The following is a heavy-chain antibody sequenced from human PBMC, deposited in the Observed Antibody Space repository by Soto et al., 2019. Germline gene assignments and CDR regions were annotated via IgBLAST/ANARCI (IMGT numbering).Heavy chain of an antibody. CDR3: ARDSRYSSSWLNYYYGMDV. V-gene: IGHV4-61*01. J-gene: IGHJ6*02. D-gene: IGHD6-13*01. CDR2: IYYSGST. CDR1: GGSVSSGSYY. Sequence: PSETLSLTCTVSGGSVSSGSYYWSWIRQPPGKGLEWIGYIYYSGSTNYNPSLKSRVTISVDTSKNQFSLKLSSVTAADTAVYYCARDSRYSSSWLNYYYGMDVWGQGTTVTVPS.